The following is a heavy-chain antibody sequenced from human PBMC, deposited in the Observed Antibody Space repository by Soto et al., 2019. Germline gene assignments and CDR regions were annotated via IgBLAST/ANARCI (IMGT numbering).Heavy chain of an antibody. V-gene: IGHV4-59*13. CDR2: IYDTGISGYTPST. CDR1: GGSITSSY. CDR3: ARGEDAFFYYGLDV. J-gene: IGHJ6*02. Sequence: SETLSLACTVSGGSITSSYWSWIRRPPGKGLEWVAYIYDTGISGYTPSTSYNPTLKSRVTMSVDTSKSQFSLKLTSVTAADTAVYYCARGEDAFFYYGLDVWGQGITVTVSS.